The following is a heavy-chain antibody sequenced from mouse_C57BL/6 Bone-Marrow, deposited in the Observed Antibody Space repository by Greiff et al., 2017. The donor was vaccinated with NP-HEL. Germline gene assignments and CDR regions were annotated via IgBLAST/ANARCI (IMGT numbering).Heavy chain of an antibody. CDR3: AREGYGNPFDY. CDR2: IDPSDSYT. D-gene: IGHD2-1*01. V-gene: IGHV1-69*01. Sequence: QVQLQQPGAELVMPGASVKLSCKASGYTFTSYWMHWVKQRPGQGLEWIGEIDPSDSYTNYNQKFKGKSTLTVDKSSSTAYMQLSSLTSEDSAVYYCAREGYGNPFDYWGQGTTLTVSS. J-gene: IGHJ2*01. CDR1: GYTFTSYW.